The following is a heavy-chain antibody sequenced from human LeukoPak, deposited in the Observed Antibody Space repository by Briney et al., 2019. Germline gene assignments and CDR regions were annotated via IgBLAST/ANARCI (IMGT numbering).Heavy chain of an antibody. CDR1: GFTFSSYG. CDR2: IRYDGSNK. J-gene: IGHJ4*02. Sequence: GGSLRLSCAASGFTFSSYGMHWVRQAPGKGLEWVAFIRYDGSNKYYADSVKGRFTISRDNSKNTLYLQMNSLRAEDMALYYCAKGGTGYSYGTLDYWGQGTLVTVSS. CDR3: AKGGTGYSYGTLDY. D-gene: IGHD5-18*01. V-gene: IGHV3-30*02.